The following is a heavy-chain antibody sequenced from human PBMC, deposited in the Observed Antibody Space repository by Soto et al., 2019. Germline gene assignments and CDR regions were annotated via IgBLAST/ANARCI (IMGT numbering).Heavy chain of an antibody. V-gene: IGHV1-18*01. Sequence: QVQLVQSGAEVKKPGASVKVSCKASGYTFTSYGISWVRQAPGQGLEWMGWISGYNGNTKPAQKPQGRATTTTDTSTSTAYMELRSLRSDDTAVYYCARALGGPIVDYWGQGTLVTVSS. CDR2: ISGYNGNT. CDR3: ARALGGPIVDY. CDR1: GYTFTSYG. J-gene: IGHJ4*02. D-gene: IGHD1-26*01.